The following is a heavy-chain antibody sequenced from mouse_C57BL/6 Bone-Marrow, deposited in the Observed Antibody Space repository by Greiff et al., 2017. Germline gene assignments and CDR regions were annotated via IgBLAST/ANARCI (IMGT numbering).Heavy chain of an antibody. CDR1: GYTFTSYW. CDR2: IHPNSGST. J-gene: IGHJ4*01. D-gene: IGHD2-2*01. CDR3: ARSVLWLRLYYAMDY. Sequence: VQLQQPGAELVKPGASVTLSCKASGYTFTSYWMHWVKQRPGQGLEWIGMIHPNSGSTNYNEKFKSKATLTVDKSSSTAYMQLSSLTSEDSAVYYCARSVLWLRLYYAMDYWGQGTSVTVSS. V-gene: IGHV1-64*01.